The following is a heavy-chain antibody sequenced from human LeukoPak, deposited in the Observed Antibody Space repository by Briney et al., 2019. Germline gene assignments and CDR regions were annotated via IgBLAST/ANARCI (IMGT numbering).Heavy chain of an antibody. CDR1: GGTFSSYA. J-gene: IGHJ6*04. Sequence: SVKLSCKASGGTFSSYAISWVRQAPGQGLEWMGGVIPIFGTANYAQKFQGRVTITADESTSTAYMELSSRRSEDTAVYYCTIKLGRDGYYYYGMDVWGKGTTVTVSS. CDR2: VIPIFGTA. CDR3: TIKLGRDGYYYYGMDV. V-gene: IGHV1-69*13. D-gene: IGHD3-16*01.